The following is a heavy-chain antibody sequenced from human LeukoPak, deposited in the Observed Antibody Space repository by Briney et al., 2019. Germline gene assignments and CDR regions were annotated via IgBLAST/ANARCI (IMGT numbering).Heavy chain of an antibody. Sequence: SETLSLTCTVSGGSISSYYWRWIRQPPGKGLEWIGYIYYSGSTNYNPSLKSRVTISVDTSKNQFSLKLSSVTAADTAVYYCARRRGRDGYIPWGQGTLVTVSS. CDR1: GGSISSYY. D-gene: IGHD5-24*01. J-gene: IGHJ5*02. CDR3: ARRRGRDGYIP. CDR2: IYYSGST. V-gene: IGHV4-59*01.